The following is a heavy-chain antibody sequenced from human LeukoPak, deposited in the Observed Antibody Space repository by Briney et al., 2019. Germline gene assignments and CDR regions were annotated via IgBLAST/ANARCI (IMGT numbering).Heavy chain of an antibody. D-gene: IGHD4-11*01. Sequence: PSQTLSLTCTVSGGSISSYYWSWIRQPTGKELEWIGRNYTSGSTNYNPTLKSRVTVSVDTSKNQFSLKLSSVTAADTAVYYCARENYSNYALVHYYYGMDVWGPGTSVTVSS. CDR1: GGSISSYY. J-gene: IGHJ6*02. V-gene: IGHV4-4*07. CDR2: NYTSGST. CDR3: ARENYSNYALVHYYYGMDV.